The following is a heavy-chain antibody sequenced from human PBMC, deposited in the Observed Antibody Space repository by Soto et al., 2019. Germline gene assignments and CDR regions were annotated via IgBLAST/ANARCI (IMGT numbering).Heavy chain of an antibody. Sequence: EVQLLESGGGLVQPGGSLRLSCAASGFTFSNYAMSWVRQAPGKGLEWVSSISSSGGSTYYADSVKGRFTISRDNSKNTQYLQMNSLRAEDTAVYYCAKEAGRDGYNVDYWGQGTLVTVSS. CDR1: GFTFSNYA. CDR2: ISSSGGST. J-gene: IGHJ4*02. V-gene: IGHV3-23*01. D-gene: IGHD5-12*01. CDR3: AKEAGRDGYNVDY.